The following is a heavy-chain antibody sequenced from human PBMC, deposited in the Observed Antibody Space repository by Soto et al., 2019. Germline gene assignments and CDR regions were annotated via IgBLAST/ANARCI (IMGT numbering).Heavy chain of an antibody. Sequence: ALVKVACKGSGYTFTSYGISWVRQATGQGLEWMGWISAYNGNTNYAQKLQGRVTMTTDTSTSTAYMELRSLRSDDTAVYYCAREYYDFWSGYYTGHYYYYYMDVWGKGTTVTVSS. CDR2: ISAYNGNT. V-gene: IGHV1-18*01. D-gene: IGHD3-3*01. CDR1: GYTFTSYG. J-gene: IGHJ6*03. CDR3: AREYYDFWSGYYTGHYYYYYMDV.